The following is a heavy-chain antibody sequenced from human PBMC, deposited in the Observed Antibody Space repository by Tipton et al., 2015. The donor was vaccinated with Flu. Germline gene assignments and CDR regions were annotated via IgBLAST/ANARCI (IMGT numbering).Heavy chain of an antibody. D-gene: IGHD4-17*01. Sequence: LSLTCTVSGGSISSGSYYWTWIRQPAGKGLEWIGRVYPSGSTNYNPSLKSRATISVDTSKNQFSLKLSSVTAAATAVYYCARDRVGDYSGFDPWGQGTLVTVSS. J-gene: IGHJ5*02. V-gene: IGHV4-61*02. CDR3: ARDRVGDYSGFDP. CDR1: GGSISSGSYY. CDR2: VYPSGST.